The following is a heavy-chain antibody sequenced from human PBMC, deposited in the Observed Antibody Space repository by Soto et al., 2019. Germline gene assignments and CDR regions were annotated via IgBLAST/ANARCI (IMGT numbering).Heavy chain of an antibody. V-gene: IGHV4-30-2*01. J-gene: IGHJ5*02. CDR1: GGSISSGGYS. D-gene: IGHD3-22*01. CDR3: ARVGGNYYHSSGYWNWFDP. CDR2: IYHSGST. Sequence: SETLSLTCAVSGGSISSGGYSWSWVRQAPGKGLEWIGYIYHSGSTYYNPSLKSRVTISVDRSKNQFSLKLSSVTAADTAVYYCARVGGNYYHSSGYWNWFDPWGQGTLVTVSS.